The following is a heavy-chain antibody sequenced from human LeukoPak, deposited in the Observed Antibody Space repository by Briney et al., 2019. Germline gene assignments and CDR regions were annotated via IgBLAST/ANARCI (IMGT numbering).Heavy chain of an antibody. CDR2: IYYSGST. Sequence: PSETLSLTCTVSGGSISSSSYYWGWIRQPPGKGLEWIGSIYYSGSTYYNPSLKSRVTISVDTSKNQFSLKLSSVTAADTAVHYCARGDIVPDYWGQGTLVTVSS. CDR1: GGSISSSSYY. V-gene: IGHV4-39*01. D-gene: IGHD2-15*01. CDR3: ARGDIVPDY. J-gene: IGHJ4*02.